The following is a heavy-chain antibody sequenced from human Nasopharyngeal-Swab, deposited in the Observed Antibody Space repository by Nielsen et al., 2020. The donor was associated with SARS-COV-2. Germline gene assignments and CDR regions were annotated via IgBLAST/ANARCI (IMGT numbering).Heavy chain of an antibody. D-gene: IGHD3-16*02. J-gene: IGHJ4*02. CDR3: GRQLRLGELSLYNEFDY. Sequence: GESLKISCAASGFTFSYYSMSWVRQAPGKGLEWVSSISGSGSYIYYADSVKGRFTISRDNAKNSLYLQMNSLRVEDTAVYYCGRQLRLGELSLYNEFDYWGQGTLVTVSS. CDR2: ISGSGSYI. V-gene: IGHV3-21*01. CDR1: GFTFSYYS.